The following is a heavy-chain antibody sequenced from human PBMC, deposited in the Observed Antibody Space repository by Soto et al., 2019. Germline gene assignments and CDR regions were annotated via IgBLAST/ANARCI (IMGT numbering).Heavy chain of an antibody. D-gene: IGHD2-2*01. J-gene: IGHJ6*03. Sequence: SETLSLTCTVSGGSISSYYWSWIRQPPGKGLEWIGYIYYSGSTNYNPSLKSRVTISVDTSKNQFSLKLSSVTAADTAVYHCARSSLVVPAAIDYYYMDVWGKGTTVTVS. V-gene: IGHV4-59*01. CDR1: GGSISSYY. CDR3: ARSSLVVPAAIDYYYMDV. CDR2: IYYSGST.